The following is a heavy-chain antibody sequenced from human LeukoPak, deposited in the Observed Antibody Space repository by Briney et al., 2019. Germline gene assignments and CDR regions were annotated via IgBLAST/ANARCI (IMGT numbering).Heavy chain of an antibody. CDR2: IYYSGST. Sequence: SETLSLTCTVSGASISSYYWRWIRQPPGKGLEWIGYIYYSGSTNYNLSLKSRVTISVDTSKNQFSLKLSSVTAADTAVYYCARDLEGFAEYYMDVWGKGTTVTVSS. CDR1: GASISSYY. D-gene: IGHD3-3*01. V-gene: IGHV4-59*01. J-gene: IGHJ6*03. CDR3: ARDLEGFAEYYMDV.